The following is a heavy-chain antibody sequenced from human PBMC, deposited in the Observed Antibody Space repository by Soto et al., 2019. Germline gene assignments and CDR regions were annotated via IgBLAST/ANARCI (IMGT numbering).Heavy chain of an antibody. V-gene: IGHV3-30-3*01. CDR2: ISYDGSNK. J-gene: IGHJ5*02. Sequence: QVQLVESGGGVVQPGRSLRLSCAASGFTFSYYAMHWVRQAPGKGLEWVAIISYDGSNKYYADSVKGRFTISRDNSKNTLYLQMNSLRAEDTALYYCAREGRTTTVTTGWFDPWGQGTLVTVSS. D-gene: IGHD4-17*01. CDR1: GFTFSYYA. CDR3: AREGRTTTVTTGWFDP.